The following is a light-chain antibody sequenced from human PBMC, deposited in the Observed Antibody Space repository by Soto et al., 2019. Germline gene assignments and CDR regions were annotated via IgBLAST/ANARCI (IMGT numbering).Light chain of an antibody. CDR2: DAS. J-gene: IGKJ5*01. Sequence: VVTQSQPTLSLSPGERATLSCRTSLSVSSYLAWYQQKPGQATRLLIYDASNRANGIPARFTGSGSGTDFNLTISTLEPEDFAAYDCQQRQYWPPITFGQGTRLEIK. CDR1: LSVSSY. V-gene: IGKV3-11*01. CDR3: QQRQYWPPIT.